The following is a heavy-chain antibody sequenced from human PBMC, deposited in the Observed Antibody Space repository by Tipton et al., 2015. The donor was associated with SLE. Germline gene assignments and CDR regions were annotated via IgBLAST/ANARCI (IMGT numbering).Heavy chain of an antibody. CDR2: FSYSGSP. CDR1: GGSVSSYY. Sequence: TLSLTCTVSGGSVSSYYWSWIRQPPGKGLEWIGYFSYSGSPNYNPSLKSRVTISVDTSKNQFTLRLSSVTAADTAVYYCARDLASYYGVDVWGQGTTVTVSS. D-gene: IGHD3-3*02. V-gene: IGHV4-59*02. CDR3: ARDLASYYGVDV. J-gene: IGHJ6*02.